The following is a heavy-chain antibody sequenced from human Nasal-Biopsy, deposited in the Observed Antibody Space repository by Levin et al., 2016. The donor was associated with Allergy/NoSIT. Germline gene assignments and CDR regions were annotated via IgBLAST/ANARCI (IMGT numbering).Heavy chain of an antibody. J-gene: IGHJ4*02. V-gene: IGHV3-23*01. Sequence: GGSLRLSCATSGFIFSSYAMSWVRQAPGKGLEWVSAISGSGGSTYYADSVKGRFTISRDNSKNTLFLQMNSLRAEDTAVYYCAKDDGGDYSRGYFDYWGQGNLVTVSS. CDR3: AKDDGGDYSRGYFDY. CDR2: ISGSGGST. D-gene: IGHD2-21*02. CDR1: GFIFSSYA.